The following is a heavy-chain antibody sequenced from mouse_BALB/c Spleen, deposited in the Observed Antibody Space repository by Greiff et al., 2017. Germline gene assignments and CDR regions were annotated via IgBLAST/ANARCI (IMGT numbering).Heavy chain of an antibody. CDR1: GYAFTNYL. J-gene: IGHJ1*01. CDR3: ARSFDIWYFDV. V-gene: IGHV1-54*01. CDR2: INPGSGGT. Sequence: QVQLQQSGAELVRPGTSVKVSCKASGYAFTNYLIEWVKQRPGQGLEWIGVINPGSGGTNYNEKFKGKATLTADKSSSTAYMQLSSLTSDDSAVYFCARSFDIWYFDVWGAGTTVTVSS.